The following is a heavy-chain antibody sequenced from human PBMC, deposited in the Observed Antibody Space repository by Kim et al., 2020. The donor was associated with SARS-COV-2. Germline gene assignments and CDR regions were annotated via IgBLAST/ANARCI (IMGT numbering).Heavy chain of an antibody. CDR3: AKDQVGVSDIRDY. Sequence: ADSVKCRFTISRDNSKNTLYLQMNSLRAEDTAVYYCAKDQVGVSDIRDYWGQGTLVTVSS. V-gene: IGHV3-30*02. J-gene: IGHJ4*02. D-gene: IGHD3-16*01.